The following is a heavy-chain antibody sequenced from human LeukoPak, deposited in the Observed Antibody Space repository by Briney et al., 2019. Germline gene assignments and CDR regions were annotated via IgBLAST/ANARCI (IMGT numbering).Heavy chain of an antibody. CDR3: ASGRGRRAFDI. CDR2: INHSGST. V-gene: IGHV4-34*01. J-gene: IGHJ3*02. CDR1: GGSFSGYY. Sequence: SETLSLTCAVYGGSFSGYYWSWIRQPPGKGLEWIGEINHSGSTNYNPSLKSRVTISVDTSKNQFSLKLSSVTAADTAVYYCASGRGRRAFDIWGQGTMVTVSS.